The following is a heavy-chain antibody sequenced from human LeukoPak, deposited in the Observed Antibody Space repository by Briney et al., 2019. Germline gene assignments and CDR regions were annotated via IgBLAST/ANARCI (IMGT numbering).Heavy chain of an antibody. CDR1: GGSISSGSYY. CDR3: ARESVFGCSGGSCYSLPPHY. Sequence: SETLSLTCTVSGGSISSGSYYWSWIRQPAGKGLEWIGRIYTSGSTNYNPSLKSRVTISVDTSKNQFSLKLSSVTAADTAVYYCARESVFGCSGGSCYSLPPHYWGQGTLVTVSS. V-gene: IGHV4-61*02. J-gene: IGHJ4*02. CDR2: IYTSGST. D-gene: IGHD2-15*01.